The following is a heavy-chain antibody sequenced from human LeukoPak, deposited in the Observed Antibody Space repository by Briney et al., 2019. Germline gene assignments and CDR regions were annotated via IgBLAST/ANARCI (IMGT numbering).Heavy chain of an antibody. V-gene: IGHV4-34*01. CDR3: ARVLKLGYCSGGSCYGRYYYYYYMDV. Sequence: PSETLSLTCAVYGGSFSGYYWSWIRQPPGKGLEWIGEINHSGSTNYSPSLKSRVTISVDTSKNQFSLKLSSVTAADTAVYYCARVLKLGYCSGGSCYGRYYYYYYMDVWGKGTTVTVSS. D-gene: IGHD2-15*01. J-gene: IGHJ6*03. CDR1: GGSFSGYY. CDR2: INHSGST.